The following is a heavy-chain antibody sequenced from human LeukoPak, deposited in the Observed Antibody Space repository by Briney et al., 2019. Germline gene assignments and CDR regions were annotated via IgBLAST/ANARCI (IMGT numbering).Heavy chain of an antibody. V-gene: IGHV3-23*01. D-gene: IGHD2-2*01. CDR2: ISGSGTNT. CDR1: AFIFSNYA. Sequence: WGSLRLSCAASAFIFSNYAMSWVRQAPGKGLEWVSTISGSGTNTYYADSVKGRFTISRDNSKNTLYLQMNSLRAEDTAVYSCARSMRIVVVPAALSIFDYWGLGTLVTVSP. J-gene: IGHJ4*02. CDR3: ARSMRIVVVPAALSIFDY.